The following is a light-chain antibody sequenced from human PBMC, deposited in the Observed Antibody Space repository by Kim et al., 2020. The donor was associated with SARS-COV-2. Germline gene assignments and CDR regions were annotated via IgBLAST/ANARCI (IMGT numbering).Light chain of an antibody. V-gene: IGLV3-21*03. J-gene: IGLJ2*01. CDR1: CIGSKG. Sequence: PGKTARFSCGRNCIGSKGVHWYQQKSGEAPFLVVCYDSDRPSGIPERFSGSNSGNTATLTISRIEAGDEADYYCQVWDSSSDHRVVFGGGTQLTVL. CDR3: QVWDSSSDHRVV. CDR2: YDS.